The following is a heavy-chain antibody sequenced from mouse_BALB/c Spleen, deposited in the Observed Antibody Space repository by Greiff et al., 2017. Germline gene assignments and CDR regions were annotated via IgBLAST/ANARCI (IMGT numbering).Heavy chain of an antibody. CDR3: ARGPVYYFDY. Sequence: EVKLMESGPGLVKPSQSLSLTCTVTGYSITSDYAWNWIRQFPGNKLEWMGYISYSGSTSYNPSLKSRISITRDTSKNQFFLQLNSVTTEDTATYYCARGPVYYFDYWGQGTTLTVSS. V-gene: IGHV3-2*02. CDR1: GYSITSDYA. J-gene: IGHJ2*01. CDR2: ISYSGST.